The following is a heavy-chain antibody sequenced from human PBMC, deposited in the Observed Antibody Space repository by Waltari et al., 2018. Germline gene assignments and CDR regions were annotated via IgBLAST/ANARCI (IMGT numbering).Heavy chain of an antibody. J-gene: IGHJ4*02. D-gene: IGHD2-15*01. V-gene: IGHV4-4*02. CDR2: VHGDGKI. CDR1: C. Sequence: CWSVGRPSPQRGLGGLGQVHGDGKINCNPSFASRVIISLDTSKNQFSLKVNFATAADTAMYYCARDRGRGLYLDTWGPGTLVTVSP. CDR3: ARDRGRGLYLDT.